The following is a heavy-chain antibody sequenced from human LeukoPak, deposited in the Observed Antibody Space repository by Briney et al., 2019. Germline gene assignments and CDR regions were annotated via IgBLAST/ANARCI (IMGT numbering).Heavy chain of an antibody. J-gene: IGHJ6*03. D-gene: IGHD3-22*01. CDR2: ISAYNGNT. Sequence: GESLKISCKGSGYSFTSYGISWVRQAPGQGLEWMGWISAYNGNTNYAQKLQGRVTMTTDTSTNTAYMELRSLRSDDTAVYYCARVNYDSSGYYYYYYMDVWGKGTTVTISS. V-gene: IGHV1-18*01. CDR3: ARVNYDSSGYYYYYYMDV. CDR1: GYSFTSYG.